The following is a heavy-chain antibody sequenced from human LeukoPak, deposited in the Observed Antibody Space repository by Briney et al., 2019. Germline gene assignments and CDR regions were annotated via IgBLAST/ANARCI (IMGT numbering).Heavy chain of an antibody. CDR3: AKDSPPLRHFDWLFLFDI. V-gene: IGHV3-23*01. CDR1: GFSFSNYG. J-gene: IGHJ3*02. D-gene: IGHD3-9*01. CDR2: IRSIGDT. Sequence: GGSLRLSCAASGFSFSNYGMTWVRQAPGKGLEWVAYIRSIGDTYYTDSVEGRFTLSRETSKNTLSLEMNSLRVEETGIYYCAKDSPPLRHFDWLFLFDIWGQGTMVTVSS.